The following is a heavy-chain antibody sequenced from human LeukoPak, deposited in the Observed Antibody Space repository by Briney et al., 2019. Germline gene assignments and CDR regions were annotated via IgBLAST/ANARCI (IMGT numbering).Heavy chain of an antibody. D-gene: IGHD4-11*01. Sequence: GESLRLSCAASGFTFSTYSMNWVRQTPGKGLEWVSSSSSSGSYIYYADSVKGRFTISRDNAKNSLYLQMNSLRAEDTAVYYCARDMTTVKYWYFDLWGRGTLVTVSS. CDR3: ARDMTTVKYWYFDL. J-gene: IGHJ2*01. V-gene: IGHV3-21*06. CDR1: GFTFSTYS. CDR2: SSSSGSYI.